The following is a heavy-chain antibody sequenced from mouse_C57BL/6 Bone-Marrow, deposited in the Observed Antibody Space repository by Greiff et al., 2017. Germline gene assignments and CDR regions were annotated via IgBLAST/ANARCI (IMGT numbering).Heavy chain of an antibody. V-gene: IGHV1-19*01. CDR1: GYTFTDYY. CDR3: APDGYWYFDV. CDR2: INPYNGGT. D-gene: IGHD2-3*01. J-gene: IGHJ1*03. Sequence: EVQLQQSGPVLVKPGASVKMSCKASGYTFTDYYMNWVKQSHGKSLEWIGVINPYNGGTSYNQKFKGKATLTVDKSSSTAYMDLHSLASEDSAVYYCAPDGYWYFDVWGTGTTVTVSS.